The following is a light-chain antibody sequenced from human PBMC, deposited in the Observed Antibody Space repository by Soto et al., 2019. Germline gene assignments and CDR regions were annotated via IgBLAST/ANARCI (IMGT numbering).Light chain of an antibody. CDR1: SSDVGGYNF. V-gene: IGLV2-8*01. CDR2: EVT. J-gene: IGLJ3*02. CDR3: SSYAGSNNLV. Sequence: QSALTQPPSASGSPGQSVTISCTGASSDVGGYNFVSWYQQHPGKVPKVMIYEVTKRPSGVPDRFSGSKSGNTASLTVSGLRAEDEADYYCSSYAGSNNLVFGGGTKLTVL.